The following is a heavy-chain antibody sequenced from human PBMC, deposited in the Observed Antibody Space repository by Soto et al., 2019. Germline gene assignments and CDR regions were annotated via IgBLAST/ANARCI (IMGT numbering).Heavy chain of an antibody. D-gene: IGHD4-4*01. CDR2: ISYDGSNK. CDR1: GFTFSSYA. Sequence: XGSLRLSCSASGFTFSSYAMHWVRQAPGKGLEWVAVISYDGSNKYYADSVKGRFTISRDNSKNTLYLQMNSLRAEDTAVYYCAKDMTTAFSGYYYGMDVWGQGTTVTVSS. J-gene: IGHJ6*02. CDR3: AKDMTTAFSGYYYGMDV. V-gene: IGHV3-30*04.